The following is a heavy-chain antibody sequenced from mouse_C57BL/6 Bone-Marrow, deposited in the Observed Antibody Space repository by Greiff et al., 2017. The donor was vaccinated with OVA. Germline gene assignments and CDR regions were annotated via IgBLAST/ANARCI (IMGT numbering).Heavy chain of an antibody. J-gene: IGHJ3*01. CDR2: IDPSDSYT. CDR3: AKRSPWFAY. CDR1: GYTFTSYW. V-gene: IGHV1-69*01. Sequence: QVQLQQPGAELVMPGASVKLSCKASGYTFTSYWMHWVKQRPGQGLEWIGEIDPSDSYTNYNQKFKGKSTLTVDTSSNTAYMQLSSLTTEDSAIYYCAKRSPWFAYWGQGTLVTVSA.